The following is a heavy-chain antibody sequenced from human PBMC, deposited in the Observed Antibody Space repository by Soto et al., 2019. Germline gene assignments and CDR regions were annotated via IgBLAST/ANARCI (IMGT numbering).Heavy chain of an antibody. CDR3: ASTDSGSYYGCYYYGMDV. CDR2: IYYSGST. CDR1: GGSISSYY. V-gene: IGHV4-59*01. J-gene: IGHJ6*02. D-gene: IGHD1-26*01. Sequence: SETLSLTCPVSGGSISSYYWSWVRQPPGKGLEWIGYIYYSGSTNYNPSLKSRVTISVDTPKNQFPLKLSSVTAADTAVYYCASTDSGSYYGCYYYGMDVWGQGTTVTVSS.